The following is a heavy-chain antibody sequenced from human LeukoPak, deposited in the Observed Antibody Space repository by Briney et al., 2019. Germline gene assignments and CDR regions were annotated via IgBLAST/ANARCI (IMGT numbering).Heavy chain of an antibody. D-gene: IGHD6-6*01. V-gene: IGHV3-23*01. J-gene: IGHJ4*02. Sequence: GGSLRLSCAASGFAFNSYSMSWVRQAPGKGLEWISVISGTGDVTVYADSVKGRFTISRDNSKNTLDLQMTSLRAEDTAIYHCAKACTTAARQPFDSWGQGTLVTVSS. CDR3: AKACTTAARQPFDS. CDR2: ISGTGDVT. CDR1: GFAFNSYS.